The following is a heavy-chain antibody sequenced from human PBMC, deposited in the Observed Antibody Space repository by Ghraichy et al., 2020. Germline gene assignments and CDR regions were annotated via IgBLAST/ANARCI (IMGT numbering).Heavy chain of an antibody. CDR1: GGSFSGYY. V-gene: IGHV4-34*01. CDR3: ARGVGYGSGSYYLV. D-gene: IGHD3-10*01. CDR2: INHSGST. Sequence: ESLNISCAVYGGSFSGYYWSWIRQPPGKGLEWIGEINHSGSTNYNPSLKSRVTISVDTSKNQFSLKLSSVTAADTAVYYCARGVGYGSGSYYLVWGQGTLVTVSS. J-gene: IGHJ4*02.